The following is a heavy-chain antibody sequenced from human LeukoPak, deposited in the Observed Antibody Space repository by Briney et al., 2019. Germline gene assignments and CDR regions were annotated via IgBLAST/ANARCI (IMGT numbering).Heavy chain of an antibody. Sequence: ASVKVSCKASGYTFTGYYMHWVRQAPGQGLEWMGRINPNSGGTNYAQKFQGRVTMTRDTSISTAYMELSRLRSDDTAVYYCARDMVRGVIIPDYWGQGTPVTVSS. D-gene: IGHD3-10*01. J-gene: IGHJ4*02. V-gene: IGHV1-2*06. CDR2: INPNSGGT. CDR3: ARDMVRGVIIPDY. CDR1: GYTFTGYY.